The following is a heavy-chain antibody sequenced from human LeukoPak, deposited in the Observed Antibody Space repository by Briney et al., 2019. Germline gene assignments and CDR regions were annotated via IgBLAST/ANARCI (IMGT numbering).Heavy chain of an antibody. V-gene: IGHV1-2*02. CDR1: GYTFTGYY. J-gene: IGHJ3*02. CDR2: INPNSGGT. D-gene: IGHD1-14*01. Sequence: ASVKVSCKASGYTFTGYYMHWVRQAPGQGLEWMGWINPNSGGTNYAQKFQGRVTMTRHTSISTAYMELSRLRSDDTAVYYCARPAVTTDAFDIWGQGTMVTVSS. CDR3: ARPAVTTDAFDI.